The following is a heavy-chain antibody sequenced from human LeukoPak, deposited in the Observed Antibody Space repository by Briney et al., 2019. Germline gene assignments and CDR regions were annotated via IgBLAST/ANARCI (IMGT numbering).Heavy chain of an antibody. D-gene: IGHD3-16*02. V-gene: IGHV4-4*02. Sequence: KTGGSLRLSCAASGFTFSSYAVSWVRQPPGKGLEWIGEVHLDGRTNYNPSLESRVTISVDKSENHISLRLTSVTAADTAVYYCAREGGFYRPLDYSGQGILVTVSS. CDR3: AREGGFYRPLDY. CDR2: VHLDGRT. CDR1: GFTFSSYAV. J-gene: IGHJ4*02.